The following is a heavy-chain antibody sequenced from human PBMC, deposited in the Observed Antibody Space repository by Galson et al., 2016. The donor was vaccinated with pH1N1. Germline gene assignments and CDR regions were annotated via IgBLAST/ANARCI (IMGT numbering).Heavy chain of an antibody. V-gene: IGHV3-30*02. J-gene: IGHJ4*02. D-gene: IGHD2-15*01. CDR1: GFSFIASG. CDR3: AKDSCDFNGRFDY. Sequence: SLRLSCAASGFSFIASGMHWVRQIPGKGLEWVAFIRYGGSDTYYLDAVKGRFTISRDNSKNTLYLQMNSLRTEDTSLYYCAKDSCDFNGRFDYWGQGTLVSVSS. CDR2: IRYGGSDT.